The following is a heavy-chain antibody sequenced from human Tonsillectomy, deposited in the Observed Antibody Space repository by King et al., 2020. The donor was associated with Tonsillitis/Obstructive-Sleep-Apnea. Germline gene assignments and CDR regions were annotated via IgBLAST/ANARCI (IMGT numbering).Heavy chain of an antibody. Sequence: VQLQQWGAGLLKPSETLLLTCVVYDGSFSGYYWNWIRKPPGKGLEWIGDIDHSGTTNYNPSLKSRVSISVDTSKNQFSLTLSSVTAADTAVYFCARTGVPYCSDSTTCYYYMDVWGKGTTVTVSS. CDR2: IDHSGTT. V-gene: IGHV4-34*01. D-gene: IGHD2-15*01. CDR3: ARTGVPYCSDSTTCYYYMDV. J-gene: IGHJ6*03. CDR1: DGSFSGYY.